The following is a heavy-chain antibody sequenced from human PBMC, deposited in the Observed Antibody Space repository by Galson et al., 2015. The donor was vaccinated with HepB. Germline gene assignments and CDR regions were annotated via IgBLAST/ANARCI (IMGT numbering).Heavy chain of an antibody. CDR3: ARRWGYDSDY. CDR1: GFTFSSYS. V-gene: IGHV3-48*01. J-gene: IGHJ4*02. Sequence: SLRLSCAASGFTFSSYSMNWVRQAPGKGLEWVSYISSSSSTIYYADSVKGRFTISRDNAKNSLYLQMNSLRAEDTAVYYCARRWGYDSDYWGQGTLVTVSS. CDR2: ISSSSSTI. D-gene: IGHD3-3*01.